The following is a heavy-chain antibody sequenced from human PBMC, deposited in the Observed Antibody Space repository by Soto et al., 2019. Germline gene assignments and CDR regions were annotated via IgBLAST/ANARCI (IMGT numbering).Heavy chain of an antibody. CDR3: AKGGAVILDTFDV. J-gene: IGHJ3*01. D-gene: IGHD1-26*01. Sequence: GQLLESWGGMVQPGGALRLSCAASGFTLSSFAMNWVRLPPGRGLEWVAAVTSSASSTHYADSVKGRFTISSDNSKNTLYLQMNSLIADDTAVYDCAKGGAVILDTFDVWGQVTMVNVSS. CDR1: GFTLSSFA. V-gene: IGHV3-23*01. CDR2: VTSSASST.